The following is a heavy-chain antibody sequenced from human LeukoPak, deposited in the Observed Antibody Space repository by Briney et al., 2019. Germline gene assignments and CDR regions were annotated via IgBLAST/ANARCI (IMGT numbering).Heavy chain of an antibody. CDR3: ASVGGSWGKPFDY. D-gene: IGHD6-13*01. CDR2: IYSGGST. Sequence: SGGSLRLSCAVSGFTVRSNYMSWVRQAPGKGLEWVSVIYSGGSTYYADSVKGRFTISRDNSKNTLYLQMNSLRAEDTAVYYCASVGGSWGKPFDYWGQGTLVTVSS. V-gene: IGHV3-53*01. J-gene: IGHJ4*02. CDR1: GFTVRSNY.